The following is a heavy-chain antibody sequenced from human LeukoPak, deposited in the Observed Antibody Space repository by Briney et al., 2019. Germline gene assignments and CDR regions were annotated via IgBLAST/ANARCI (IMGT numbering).Heavy chain of an antibody. J-gene: IGHJ5*02. CDR2: IYYSGST. Sequence: PSETLSPTCTVSGGSVSSGSYYWSWIRQPPGKGLEWIGYIYYSGSTNYNPSLKSRVTISVDTSKNQFSLKLSSVTAADTAVYYCARGRAAAGTRWFDPWGQGTLVTVSS. V-gene: IGHV4-61*01. CDR1: GGSVSSGSYY. D-gene: IGHD6-13*01. CDR3: ARGRAAAGTRWFDP.